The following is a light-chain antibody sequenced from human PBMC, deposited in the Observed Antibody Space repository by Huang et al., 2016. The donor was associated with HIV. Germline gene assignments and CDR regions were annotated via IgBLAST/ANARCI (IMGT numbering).Light chain of an antibody. CDR2: DTS. CDR1: QSVSSS. CDR3: QQRSNWPLFT. J-gene: IGKJ3*01. Sequence: EIVLTQSPATLSLSPGERATLSCKASQSVSSSLAWYQQKPGQAPRLLLYDTSNRATGIPARFSGSESGTDFTLTISSLEPEDFAVYYCQQRSNWPLFTFGPGTKVDIK. V-gene: IGKV3-11*01.